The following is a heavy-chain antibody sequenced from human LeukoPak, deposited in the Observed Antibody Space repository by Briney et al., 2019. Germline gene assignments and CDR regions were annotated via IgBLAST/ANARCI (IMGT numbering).Heavy chain of an antibody. J-gene: IGHJ3*01. CDR3: TRGLAHYYDSSGYLPFDL. D-gene: IGHD3-22*01. V-gene: IGHV3-48*04. Sequence: GESLRLSCAASGFTFSSYTLTWVRQVPGKGLEWVSHISNSGSPIYYTDSVRGRFTISRDNAKSSLYLQMNSLRVEDTAVYYCTRGLAHYYDSSGYLPFDLWGQGTMVTVSS. CDR1: GFTFSSYT. CDR2: ISNSGSPI.